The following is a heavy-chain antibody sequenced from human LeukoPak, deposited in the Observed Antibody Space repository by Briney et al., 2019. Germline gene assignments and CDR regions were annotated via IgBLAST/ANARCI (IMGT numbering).Heavy chain of an antibody. J-gene: IGHJ5*02. D-gene: IGHD6-13*01. CDR2: ITSGSRYI. CDR1: GFTFSNYS. V-gene: IGHV3-21*04. Sequence: PGGSLRLSCAASGFTFSNYSMNWVRQAPGKGLEWVSSITSGSRYIYYADSVKGRLTISRDNAKSSLYLQMNSLRAEDTAVYYCARGNGYSSSWYNSYWLDPWGQGTLVTVSS. CDR3: ARGNGYSSSWYNSYWLDP.